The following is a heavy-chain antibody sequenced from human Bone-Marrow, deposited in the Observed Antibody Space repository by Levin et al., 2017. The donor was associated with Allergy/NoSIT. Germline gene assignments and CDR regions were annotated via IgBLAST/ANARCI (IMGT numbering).Heavy chain of an antibody. CDR1: GFTFSSYW. CDR3: ARVARRDYYDSSGYYLSEYFQH. V-gene: IGHV3-74*01. CDR2: INSDGSST. D-gene: IGHD3-22*01. Sequence: GESLKISCAASGFTFSSYWMHWVRQAPGKGLVWVSRINSDGSSTSYADSVKGRFTISRDNAKNTLYLQMNSLRAEDTAVYYCARVARRDYYDSSGYYLSEYFQHWGQGTLVTVSS. J-gene: IGHJ1*01.